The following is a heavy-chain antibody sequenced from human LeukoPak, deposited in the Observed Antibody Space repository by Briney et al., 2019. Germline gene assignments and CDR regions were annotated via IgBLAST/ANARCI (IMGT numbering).Heavy chain of an antibody. J-gene: IGHJ4*02. CDR2: IYPGDSDT. CDR3: ARRPGGDCSRNSCHTFDS. CDR1: GYTFISYW. V-gene: IGHV5-51*01. Sequence: GESLKISCKGSGYTFISYWIGWVRQMPGKGLEWMEVIYPGDSDTRYSPSFQGQVTISADKSISTAYLQWSTLQASDTAMYYCARRPGGDCSRNSCHTFDSWGQGTPVTVSS. D-gene: IGHD2-2*02.